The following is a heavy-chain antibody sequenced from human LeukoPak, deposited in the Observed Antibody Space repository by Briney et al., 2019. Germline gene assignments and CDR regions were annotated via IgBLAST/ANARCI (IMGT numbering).Heavy chain of an antibody. CDR3: ARGRDGYIDY. D-gene: IGHD5-24*01. CDR1: GGSISGYY. J-gene: IGHJ4*02. CDR2: IYYSGST. Sequence: SETLSLTCSVSGGSISGYYWSWIRQPPGKGLEWIGYIYYSGSTNYNPSLKSRVTISVDTSKNQFSLKLSSVTAADTAVYYCARGRDGYIDYWGQGTLVTVSS. V-gene: IGHV4-59*01.